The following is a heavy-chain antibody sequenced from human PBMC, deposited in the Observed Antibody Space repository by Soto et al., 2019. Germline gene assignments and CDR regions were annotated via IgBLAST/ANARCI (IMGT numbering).Heavy chain of an antibody. Sequence: QAQLVQSGAEVKRPGASVKVSCKASGYTFNRYYVHWVRQAPGPGLEWMGWISPNTGATRYAQKFRGRVIMTRDTSVSTAYMEVSRLGSDDTAVYYCARASPMVINPYYYPMDVWGQGTAVTVS. V-gene: IGHV1-2*02. CDR2: ISPNTGAT. CDR1: GYTFNRYY. J-gene: IGHJ6*02. CDR3: ARASPMVINPYYYPMDV. D-gene: IGHD2-8*01.